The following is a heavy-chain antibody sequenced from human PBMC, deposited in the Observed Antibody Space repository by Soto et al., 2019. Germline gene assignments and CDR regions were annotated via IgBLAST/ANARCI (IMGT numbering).Heavy chain of an antibody. V-gene: IGHV4-4*02. CDR2: ISLSGNT. CDR3: ASRGSSGPF. Sequence: QVQLQESGPGLVKPSGTLSLTCAVSGGSITNTDWWTWVRQPPGMGLEWVGDISLSGNTNYNPSLEARAAISLDKSRNQFSLILTSVTAADTAVYYCASRGSSGPFWGQGTLVTVSS. D-gene: IGHD3-22*01. CDR1: GGSITNTDW. J-gene: IGHJ4*02.